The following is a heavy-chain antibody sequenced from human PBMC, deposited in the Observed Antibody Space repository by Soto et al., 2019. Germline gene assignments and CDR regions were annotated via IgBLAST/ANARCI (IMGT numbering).Heavy chain of an antibody. Sequence: QVQLVQSGAEVKKPGSSVKVSCKASGGTFSSYAISWVRQAPGQGLEWMGGIIPIFGTANYAQKLQGRVTITADESTSTAYMELSSLRSEDTAVYYCARSPWGYYYDSSGYYADAFDIWGQGTMVTVSS. CDR1: GGTFSSYA. D-gene: IGHD3-22*01. CDR2: IIPIFGTA. CDR3: ARSPWGYYYDSSGYYADAFDI. J-gene: IGHJ3*02. V-gene: IGHV1-69*01.